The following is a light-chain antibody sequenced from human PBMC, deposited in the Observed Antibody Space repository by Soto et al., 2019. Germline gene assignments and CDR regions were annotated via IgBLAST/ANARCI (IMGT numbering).Light chain of an antibody. CDR3: QQSYDVRLS. V-gene: IGKV1-39*01. CDR1: QSLSDY. Sequence: DIQMTQSPSSLSADVGDRVTITCRASQSLSDYLNWYQQKPGKAPNLLIHGASTLQSGVPSRFSGGGSGTEFTLTISSLQPEDFATYSCQQSYDVRLSFGGGTKV. CDR2: GAS. J-gene: IGKJ4*01.